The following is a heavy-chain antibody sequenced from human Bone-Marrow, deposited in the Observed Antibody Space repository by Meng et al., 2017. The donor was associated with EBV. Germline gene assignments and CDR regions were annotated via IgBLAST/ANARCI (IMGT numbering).Heavy chain of an antibody. V-gene: IGHV1-18*01. CDR3: VRFSNYVLDH. CDR1: GYTFSSFT. CDR2: IHGYSANT. J-gene: IGHJ4*02. D-gene: IGHD3-10*01. Sequence: QVQLVQSWGEVQKPWASVRVSCKTSGYTFSSFTLNWVRQVPGQGFEWVGWIHGYSANTHYAQKFHGRVNMSTDTSTDTSYMELKNLRPDDTAIYYCVRFSNYVLDHWGQGTLVTVSS.